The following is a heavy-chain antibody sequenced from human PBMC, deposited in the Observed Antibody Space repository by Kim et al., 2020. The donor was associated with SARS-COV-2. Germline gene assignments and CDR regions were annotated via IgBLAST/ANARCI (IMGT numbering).Heavy chain of an antibody. D-gene: IGHD5-12*01. Sequence: GGSLRLSCAAYGFTFSSYAMTWVRQAPGKGLEWVSSISGSGSSTYYADSVKGRSTISRDNTENTLYLQMNSLRAEDMALYYCAKDMYSGYERRASYYYGMDVWGQGTTVTVSS. V-gene: IGHV3-23*01. CDR1: GFTFSSYA. CDR3: AKDMYSGYERRASYYYGMDV. J-gene: IGHJ6*02. CDR2: ISGSGSST.